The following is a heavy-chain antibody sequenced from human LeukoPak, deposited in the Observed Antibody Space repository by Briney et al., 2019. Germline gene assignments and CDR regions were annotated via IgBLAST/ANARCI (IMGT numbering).Heavy chain of an antibody. CDR3: ARGRYSAYPTALDY. D-gene: IGHD4/OR15-4a*01. J-gene: IGHJ4*02. Sequence: ASVKVSCKASGYTFTDYGVSWVRQAPGQGLEWMGWISAYNGDTDSAQKVQGRITMTTDTSTSTAYMELRSLRSDDTAVYYCARGRYSAYPTALDYWGQGTLDTVSS. CDR1: GYTFTDYG. CDR2: ISAYNGDT. V-gene: IGHV1-18*01.